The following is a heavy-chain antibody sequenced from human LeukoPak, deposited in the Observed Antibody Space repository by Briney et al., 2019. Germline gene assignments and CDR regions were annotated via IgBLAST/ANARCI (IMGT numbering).Heavy chain of an antibody. CDR2: ISYDGSSK. CDR3: AKDLPDGDRTPYYYYYGMDV. D-gene: IGHD4-17*01. V-gene: IGHV3-30*18. J-gene: IGHJ6*02. Sequence: PGRSLRLSCAASGFTFSSYGMHWVRQAPGKGLEWVAVISYDGSSKYYADSVKGRFTISRDNSKNTLYLRMNSLRAEDTAVYYCAKDLPDGDRTPYYYYYGMDVWGQGTTVTVSS. CDR1: GFTFSSYG.